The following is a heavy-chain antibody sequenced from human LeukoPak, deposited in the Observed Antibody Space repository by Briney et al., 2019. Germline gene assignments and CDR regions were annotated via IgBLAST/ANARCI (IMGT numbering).Heavy chain of an antibody. V-gene: IGHV3-23*01. CDR1: GFTFSTSW. CDR3: AKDLPDIVVVPAAMLDYYYYGMDV. CDR2: ISGSGGST. Sequence: GGSLRLSCVASGFTFSTSWVTWVRQAPGKGLEWVSAISGSGGSTYYADSVKGRFTISRDNSKNTLYLQMNSLRAEDTAVYYCAKDLPDIVVVPAAMLDYYYYGMDVWGQGTTVTVS. J-gene: IGHJ6*02. D-gene: IGHD2-2*01.